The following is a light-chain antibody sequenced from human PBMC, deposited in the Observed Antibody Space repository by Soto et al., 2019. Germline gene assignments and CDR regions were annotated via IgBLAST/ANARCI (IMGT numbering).Light chain of an antibody. CDR2: AAS. Sequence: DIQMTQSPSSVSASVGDRVTITCRASQGITSWLCWYQQKPGKAPKLLIYAASSLQSGVPSRFCGSGAGTDFTLTISSLQPEDFATYYCQQATSFPFTFGGGTKVEIK. V-gene: IGKV1D-12*01. CDR3: QQATSFPFT. CDR1: QGITSW. J-gene: IGKJ4*01.